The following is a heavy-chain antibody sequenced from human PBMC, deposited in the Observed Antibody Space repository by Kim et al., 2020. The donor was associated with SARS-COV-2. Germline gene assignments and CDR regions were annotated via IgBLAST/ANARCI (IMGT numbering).Heavy chain of an antibody. CDR1: GASISAYY. Sequence: SETLSLTCTVSGASISAYYWGWIRQPPGEGLEWIGYIYYSGSTNYNPSLKSRVTMSMDTSKNQFSLNLSSVTAADTAVYYCARVGGPYNGSSRVSGRYFDLWGRGTLVTVSS. CDR3: ARVGGPYNGSSRVSGRYFDL. V-gene: IGHV4-59*13. D-gene: IGHD2-8*01. J-gene: IGHJ2*01. CDR2: IYYSGST.